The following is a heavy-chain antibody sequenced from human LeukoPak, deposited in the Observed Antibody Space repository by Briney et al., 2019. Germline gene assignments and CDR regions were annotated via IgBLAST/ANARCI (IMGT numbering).Heavy chain of an antibody. J-gene: IGHJ4*02. CDR3: AKPRTTVTTFPFDY. V-gene: IGHV1-46*01. CDR1: GYTFTNYY. Sequence: GASVKVSCKASGYTFTNYYMHWVRQAPGQGLEWMGIINPSGNSTSYAQKFQGRVTMTWDTSTSTVYMEVSSLRFEDTAVYYCAKPRTTVTTFPFDYWGQGTLVTVSS. CDR2: INPSGNST. D-gene: IGHD4-11*01.